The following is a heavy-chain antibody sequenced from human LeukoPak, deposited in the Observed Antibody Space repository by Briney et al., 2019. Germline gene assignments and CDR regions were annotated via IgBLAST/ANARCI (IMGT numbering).Heavy chain of an antibody. Sequence: SETLSLTXTVSGGSISSGSYYWSWIRQPAGKGLEWIGCIYTSGSTNYNPSLKSRVTISVDTSKNQFSLKLSSVTAADTAVYYCARDKLGYCSSTSCATRGFDYWGQGTLVTVSS. CDR1: GGSISSGSYY. CDR3: ARDKLGYCSSTSCATRGFDY. CDR2: IYTSGST. D-gene: IGHD2-2*01. J-gene: IGHJ4*02. V-gene: IGHV4-61*02.